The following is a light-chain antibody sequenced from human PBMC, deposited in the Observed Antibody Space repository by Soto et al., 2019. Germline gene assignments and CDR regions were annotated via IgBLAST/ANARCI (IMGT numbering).Light chain of an antibody. J-gene: IGKJ1*01. CDR1: QSVSNNY. Sequence: EIVLTQSPGTLSLSPGERATLSCRASQSVSNNYLAWYQQKPGQAPRLLIYGASNRATGIPDRFSGSGSGTEFTLTISSLQPDDFATHYCQHYNSYSEAFGQGTKVDIK. CDR2: GAS. CDR3: QHYNSYSEA. V-gene: IGKV3-20*01.